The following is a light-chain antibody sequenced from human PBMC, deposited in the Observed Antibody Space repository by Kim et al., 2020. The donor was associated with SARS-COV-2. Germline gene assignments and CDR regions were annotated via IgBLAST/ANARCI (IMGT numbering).Light chain of an antibody. V-gene: IGKV2-30*01. CDR2: RVS. CDR3: MQSTHWPRT. J-gene: IGKJ1*01. CDR1: HSLAFTDGNTY. Sequence: DVVMTQSTLSLPVTLGQPASFSCRSSHSLAFTDGNTYLSWFQQRPGQPPRRLIYRVSKRDSGVPDRFSGRGSGTDFTLQISRVEAEDVGIYFCMQSTHWPRTFGQGTKVDIK.